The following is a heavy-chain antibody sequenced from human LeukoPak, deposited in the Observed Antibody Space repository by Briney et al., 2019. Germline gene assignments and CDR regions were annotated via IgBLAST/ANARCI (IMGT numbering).Heavy chain of an antibody. J-gene: IGHJ4*02. CDR2: IKRKTDGGTI. D-gene: IGHD3-10*01. CDR3: STDYYGSGRPGFGY. Sequence: GGSLRLSCAASGFTFSKDWMNWVRQAPGKGLEWVGRIKRKTDGGTIEHAAHEKGRFTISRDNSKNMMYLQMNSLKTEDTAVYYCSTDYYGSGRPGFGYWGQGSLVTVSS. V-gene: IGHV3-15*07. CDR1: GFTFSKDW.